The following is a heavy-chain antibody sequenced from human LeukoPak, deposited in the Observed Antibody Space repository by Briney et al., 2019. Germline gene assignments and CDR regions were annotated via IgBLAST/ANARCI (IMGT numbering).Heavy chain of an antibody. CDR2: ISAYNGNT. V-gene: IGHV1-18*01. CDR3: ARVLRDIWTGHFDY. CDR1: GYTFTSYG. J-gene: IGHJ4*02. D-gene: IGHD3-9*01. Sequence: GASVKVSCKASGYTFTSYGISWVRQAPGQGLEWMGWISAYNGNTNYAQKLQGRVTMTTDTSTSTAYMELRSLRSDDTAVYYCARVLRDIWTGHFDYWGQGTLVTVSS.